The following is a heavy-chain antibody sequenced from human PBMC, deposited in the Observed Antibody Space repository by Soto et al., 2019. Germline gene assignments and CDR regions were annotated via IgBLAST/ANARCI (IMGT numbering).Heavy chain of an antibody. CDR3: AKVWYAASIIVGVGT. CDR2: ISGNGGST. V-gene: IGHV3-23*01. J-gene: IGHJ4*02. CDR1: GFTFSSYA. D-gene: IGHD1-26*01. Sequence: EVQLLESGGGLVQPGGSLRLSCAASGFTFSSYAMTWVRQAPGKGLEWVSAISGNGGSTYYADSVKGRFTISRDNSKYTLYLQMNSLRAEDTAVYYCAKVWYAASIIVGVGTWGQGTLVTVSS.